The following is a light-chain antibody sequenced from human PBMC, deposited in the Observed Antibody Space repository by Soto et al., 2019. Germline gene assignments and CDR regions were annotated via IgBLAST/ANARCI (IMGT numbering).Light chain of an antibody. J-gene: IGKJ5*01. CDR1: QSVSSSY. CDR3: QQDGSSPRT. CDR2: GAS. V-gene: IGKV3-20*01. Sequence: EIVLTQSPGTLSLSPGERATLSCRASQSVSSSYLAWYQQKPGQAPRLLIYGASSRATGIPDRFSGSGSGTDFTLTSSRLEPEDFAVYSCQQDGSSPRTFGQGTRLEIK.